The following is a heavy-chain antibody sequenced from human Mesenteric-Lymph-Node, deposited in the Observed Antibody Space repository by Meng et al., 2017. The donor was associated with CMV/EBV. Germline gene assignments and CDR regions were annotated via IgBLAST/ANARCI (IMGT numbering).Heavy chain of an antibody. CDR3: ARGRRIGYSYYYGMDV. J-gene: IGHJ6*02. D-gene: IGHD5-12*01. Sequence: SETLSLTCNVSGGSIRSSSYYWGWIRQPPGKGLEWIGTIDYSGRTYNNPSLKSRVTISVDTSKNQFSLKLSSVTAADTAVYYCARGRRIGYSYYYGMDVWGQGTTVTVSS. CDR1: GGSIRSSSYY. CDR2: IDYSGRT. V-gene: IGHV4-39*07.